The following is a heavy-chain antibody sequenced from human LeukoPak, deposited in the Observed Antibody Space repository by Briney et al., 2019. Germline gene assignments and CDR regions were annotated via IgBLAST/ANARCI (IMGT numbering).Heavy chain of an antibody. J-gene: IGHJ4*02. CDR2: ISYDETNK. D-gene: IGHD4-17*01. Sequence: PGGSLRLSCAASGFTFSTYGMHWVRRAPGTGLEWVSFISYDETNKYYADTVKGRFTVSRDNSKNTLYLQMNSLRPEDTAVYYCAKGDYGHYGDYWGQGTLVTVSS. CDR1: GFTFSTYG. CDR3: AKGDYGHYGDY. V-gene: IGHV3-30*02.